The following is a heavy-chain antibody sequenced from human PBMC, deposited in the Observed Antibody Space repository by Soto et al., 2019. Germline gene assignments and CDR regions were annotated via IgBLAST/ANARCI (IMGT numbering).Heavy chain of an antibody. CDR2: ISDSSGST. Sequence: GGSLRLSCAASGFTFSSYAMGWVRQAPGKGLEWVSTISDSSGSTYHADSVKGRFTISRDNSKNTLYLQMNSLRAEDTAVYYCANLQQQLVWGFDYWGQGTQVTVSS. D-gene: IGHD6-13*01. CDR3: ANLQQQLVWGFDY. V-gene: IGHV3-23*01. CDR1: GFTFSSYA. J-gene: IGHJ4*02.